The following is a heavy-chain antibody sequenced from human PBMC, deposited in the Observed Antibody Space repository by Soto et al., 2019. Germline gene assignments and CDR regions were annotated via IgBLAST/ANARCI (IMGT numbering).Heavy chain of an antibody. CDR2: ISAYSGGT. CDR1: GSTFTSYG. J-gene: IGHJ6*02. V-gene: IGHV1-2*04. CDR3: ARSSRYSSGWYRNGMDV. Sequence: GASVKVSSKASGSTFTSYGISWVRQSPGQGLEWMGWISAYSGGTNYAQKFQGWVTMTRDTSISTAYMELSRLRSDDTAVYYCARSSRYSSGWYRNGMDVRGQGTTVTVSS. D-gene: IGHD6-19*01.